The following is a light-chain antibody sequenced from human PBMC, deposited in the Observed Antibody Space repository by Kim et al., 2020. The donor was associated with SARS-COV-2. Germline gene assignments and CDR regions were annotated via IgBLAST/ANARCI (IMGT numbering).Light chain of an antibody. J-gene: IGKJ5*01. V-gene: IGKV1-17*03. Sequence: ASVGDRVTITCRASQGISNYLAWFQKKPGKVPNRLIYGASNLQSGVPSRFSGSGSGTEFTLTISSLQPEDFATYYCLQHDSFPITFGQGTRLEIK. CDR3: LQHDSFPIT. CDR1: QGISNY. CDR2: GAS.